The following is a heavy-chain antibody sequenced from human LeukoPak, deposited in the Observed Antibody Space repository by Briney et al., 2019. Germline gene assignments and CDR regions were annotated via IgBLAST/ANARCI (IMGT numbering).Heavy chain of an antibody. CDR1: GFTFSVAW. Sequence: GGSLRLSCAASGFTFSVAWMHWLRQVPGKGLMWVSRITTDETTTYADSVRGRFSISRDNAKNTVYLQMNSLRVEDTAVYYCAKDWLATTDYWGQGILVTVSS. CDR2: ITTDETT. J-gene: IGHJ4*02. D-gene: IGHD1/OR15-1a*01. V-gene: IGHV3-74*01. CDR3: AKDWLATTDY.